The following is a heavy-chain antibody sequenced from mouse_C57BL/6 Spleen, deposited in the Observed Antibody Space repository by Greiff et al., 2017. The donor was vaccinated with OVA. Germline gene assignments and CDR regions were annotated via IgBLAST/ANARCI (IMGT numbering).Heavy chain of an antibody. CDR2: ISPGDGDT. Sequence: VQLQQSGPELVKPGASVKISCKASGYAFSSSWMNWVKQRPGTGLEWIGRISPGDGDTNYNGKFKGKATLTADKSSSTAYMQLSSLTSEDSAVYFCAREEGCDYWGQGTTLTVSS. D-gene: IGHD3-3*01. J-gene: IGHJ2*01. CDR1: GYAFSSSW. CDR3: AREEGCDY. V-gene: IGHV1-82*01.